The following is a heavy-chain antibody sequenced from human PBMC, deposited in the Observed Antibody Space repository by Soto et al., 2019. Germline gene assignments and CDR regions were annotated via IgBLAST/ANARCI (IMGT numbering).Heavy chain of an antibody. V-gene: IGHV1-2*02. CDR2: INPNSGGT. D-gene: IGHD1-26*01. J-gene: IGHJ6*02. Sequence: QVQLVQSGAEVKKPGASVKVSCKASGYTFTGYYMHWVRQAPGQGLEWMGWINPNSGGTNYAQKFQGRVTITADESTSTAYMELSSLRSEDTAVYYCARVATGLVGATTLGDYYCGMDVWGQGTTVTVSS. CDR1: GYTFTGYY. CDR3: ARVATGLVGATTLGDYYCGMDV.